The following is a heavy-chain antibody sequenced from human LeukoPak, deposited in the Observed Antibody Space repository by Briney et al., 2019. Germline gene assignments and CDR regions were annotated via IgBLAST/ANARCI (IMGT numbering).Heavy chain of an antibody. V-gene: IGHV4-59*01. CDR3: ARSPVRYYDSSGYYSNWYFDL. D-gene: IGHD3-22*01. CDR1: GGSISSYY. CDR2: IYYSGST. Sequence: SETLSLTCTVSGGSISSYYWSWIRQPPGKGLEWFGYIYYSGSTNYNPSLKSRVTISVDTSKNQFSLKVSSVTAADTAVYSCARSPVRYYDSSGYYSNWYFDLWGRGTLVTVSS. J-gene: IGHJ2*01.